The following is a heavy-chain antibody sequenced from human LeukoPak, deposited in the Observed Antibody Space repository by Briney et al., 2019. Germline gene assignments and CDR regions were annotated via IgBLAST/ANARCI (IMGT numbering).Heavy chain of an antibody. Sequence: PSETLSLTCAVYGGSFSGYYWSWIRQPPGKGLEWIGEINHSGSTNYNPSLKSRVTISVDTSKNQFSLKLSSVTAADTAVYYCASRPGIAAAGDYWGQGTLVTVSS. CDR3: ASRPGIAAAGDY. CDR2: INHSGST. V-gene: IGHV4-34*01. CDR1: GGSFSGYY. D-gene: IGHD6-13*01. J-gene: IGHJ4*02.